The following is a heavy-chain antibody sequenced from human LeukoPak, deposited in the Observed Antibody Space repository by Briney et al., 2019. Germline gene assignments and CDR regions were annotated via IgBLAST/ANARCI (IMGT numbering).Heavy chain of an antibody. Sequence: KFQGRVTITRDTSASTAYMELSSLRSEDTAVYYCATSWYRWFDPWGQGTLVTVSS. D-gene: IGHD6-13*01. J-gene: IGHJ5*02. CDR3: ATSWYRWFDP. V-gene: IGHV1-3*01.